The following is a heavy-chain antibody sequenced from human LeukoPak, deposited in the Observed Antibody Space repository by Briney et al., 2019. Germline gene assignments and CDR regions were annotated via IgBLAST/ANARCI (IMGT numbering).Heavy chain of an antibody. Sequence: SGGSLRLSCAASGFTFNSYEMHWVRQAPGKGLEGVSYISSSGTTIYYADSVKGRFTISRDNAKNSLYLQMNSLRAEDTAVYYCAKWARYCGSPSCYEPDAFDIWGQGTMVTVSS. V-gene: IGHV3-48*03. J-gene: IGHJ3*02. D-gene: IGHD2-2*01. CDR2: ISSSGTTI. CDR1: GFTFNSYE. CDR3: AKWARYCGSPSCYEPDAFDI.